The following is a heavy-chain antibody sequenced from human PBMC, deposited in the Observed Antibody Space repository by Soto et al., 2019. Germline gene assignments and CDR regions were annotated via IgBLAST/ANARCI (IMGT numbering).Heavy chain of an antibody. CDR1: GYTFTSYG. V-gene: IGHV1-18*01. Sequence: ESSVKVSCKASGYTFTSYGISWVRQAPGQGLEWMGWISAYNGNTNYAQKLQGRVTMTTDTSTSTAYMELRSLRSDDTAVYYCARDSSSSGGVESAFDDCGQGSLVIVAA. CDR2: ISAYNGNT. D-gene: IGHD6-6*01. J-gene: IGHJ4*02. CDR3: ARDSSSSGGVESAFDD.